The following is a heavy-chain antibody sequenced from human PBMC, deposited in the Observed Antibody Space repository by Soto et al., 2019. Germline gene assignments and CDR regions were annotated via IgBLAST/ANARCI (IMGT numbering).Heavy chain of an antibody. CDR3: ARPFTYNHSSGWYDWFDP. J-gene: IGHJ5*02. CDR2: IYYSGST. V-gene: IGHV4-39*01. CDR1: GGSISSSSYY. Sequence: QLQLQESGPGLVKPSETLSLTCTVSGGSISSSSYYWGWIRQPPGKGLEWIGSIYYSGSTYYNPSLKSRVTISVDTSKNQFSLKLSSVTAADTAVYYCARPFTYNHSSGWYDWFDPWGQGTLVTVSS. D-gene: IGHD6-19*01.